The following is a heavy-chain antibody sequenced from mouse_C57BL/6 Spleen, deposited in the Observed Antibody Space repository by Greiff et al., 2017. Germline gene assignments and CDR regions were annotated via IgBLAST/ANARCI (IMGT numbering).Heavy chain of an antibody. V-gene: IGHV15-2*01. Sequence: VQLQQSGSELRSPGSSVKLSCKDFDSEVFPIAYMSWVRQSPGHGFEWIGGILPSIGSTIYGEKFEDKATVDADTLSNTAYLELNSLTSEDSAIYYCARSYYGSRSSWFAYWGQGTLVTVSA. CDR2: ILPSIGST. CDR1: DSEVFPIAY. J-gene: IGHJ3*01. CDR3: ARSYYGSRSSWFAY. D-gene: IGHD1-1*01.